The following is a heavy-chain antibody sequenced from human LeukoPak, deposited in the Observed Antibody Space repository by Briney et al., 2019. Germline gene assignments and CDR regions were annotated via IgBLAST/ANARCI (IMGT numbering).Heavy chain of an antibody. CDR2: IYPCDSDT. V-gene: IGHV5-51*01. CDR3: ASADHYDSSGHYFDS. J-gene: IGHJ4*02. D-gene: IGHD3-22*01. Sequence: GESLKISCKGSEFSFTSNWISWVLQMPGKRVEWMGIIYPCDSDTRYGPSFQGHVTISADKSISTAYLQWTSLQASDTAIYYCASADHYDSSGHYFDSWGQGTLVTVSS. CDR1: EFSFTSNW.